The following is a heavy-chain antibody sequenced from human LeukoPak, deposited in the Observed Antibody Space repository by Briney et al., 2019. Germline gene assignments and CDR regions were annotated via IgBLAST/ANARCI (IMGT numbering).Heavy chain of an antibody. CDR1: GGSISSYY. Sequence: SETLSLTCTVSGGSISSYYWSWVRQPAGKGLEWIGRIYTSGSTNYNPSLKSRVTMSVDTSKNQFSLKLSSVTAADTAVYYCARDSSSMGFYYYYYMDVWGKGTTVTVSS. D-gene: IGHD6-6*01. J-gene: IGHJ6*03. CDR2: IYTSGST. CDR3: ARDSSSMGFYYYYYMDV. V-gene: IGHV4-4*07.